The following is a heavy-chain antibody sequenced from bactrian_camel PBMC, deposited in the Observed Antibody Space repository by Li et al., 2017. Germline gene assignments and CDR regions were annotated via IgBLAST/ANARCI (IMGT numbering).Heavy chain of an antibody. CDR2: IDNDSST. CDR1: RFHSGFVFSTWC. CDR3: AKELYEFDY. J-gene: IGHJ4*01. V-gene: IGHV3S53*01. Sequence: HVQLVESGGGLVQPGGSLRLSCAASRFHSGFVFSTWCMGWFRQAPGKQREGIAVIDNDSSTEYAASVKGRFTISRDNSKNLLYLQLNSLKTEDTATYYCAKELYEFDYWGQGTQVTVS.